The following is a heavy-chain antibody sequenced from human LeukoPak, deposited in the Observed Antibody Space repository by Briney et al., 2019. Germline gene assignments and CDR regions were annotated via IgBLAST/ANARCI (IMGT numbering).Heavy chain of an antibody. CDR2: IRGGDGST. Sequence: GGSLRLSCAASGFPLSRYAISWVPQAPGRGLEWVSAIRGGDGSTYYADSVKGRVNISRDNTTNTLYVQMTSLRAEDTAVCYCAKDPIGSVLSPPDYWGQGTLVTVSS. D-gene: IGHD2-15*01. V-gene: IGHV3-23*01. J-gene: IGHJ4*01. CDR3: AKDPIGSVLSPPDY. CDR1: GFPLSRYA.